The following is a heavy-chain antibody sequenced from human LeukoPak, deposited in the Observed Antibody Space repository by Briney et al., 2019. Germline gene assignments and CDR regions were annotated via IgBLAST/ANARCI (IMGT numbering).Heavy chain of an antibody. V-gene: IGHV4-30-2*01. Sequence: PSETLSLTCAVSGGSISSGGYSWSWIRQPPGKGLEWIRYIYHNGSTYYNPSLKRRVSISVDRSNNQFSLKLSSVTAADTAVYYCARGSYYGMDVWGQGTTVTVSS. CDR1: GGSISSGGYS. CDR2: IYHNGST. CDR3: ARGSYYGMDV. J-gene: IGHJ6*02.